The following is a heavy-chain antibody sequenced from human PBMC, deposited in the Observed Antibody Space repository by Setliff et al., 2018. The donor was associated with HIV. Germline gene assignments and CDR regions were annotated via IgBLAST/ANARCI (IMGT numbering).Heavy chain of an antibody. CDR3: ARVFPPIRGAPFGVPPGVFDI. CDR1: GGSMSPYY. Sequence: SETLSLTCSVSGGSMSPYYWSWIRQPAGKGLEWIGRLYPSGSTIYNPSLRSRVTLSVDTSKNQLSLKLSSVTAADTAVYYCARVFPPIRGAPFGVPPGVFDIWGQGSMVTVSS. CDR2: LYPSGST. D-gene: IGHD2-8*01. J-gene: IGHJ3*02. V-gene: IGHV4-4*07.